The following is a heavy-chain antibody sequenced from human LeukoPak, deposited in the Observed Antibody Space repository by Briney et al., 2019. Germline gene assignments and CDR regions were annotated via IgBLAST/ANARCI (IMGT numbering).Heavy chain of an antibody. CDR2: IYTSGST. V-gene: IGHV4-4*07. Sequence: SETLSLTCTVSGGSISSYYWSWIRQPAGKGLEWIGRIYTSGSTNYNPSLKSRVTMSVDTSKNQFSLKLSSVTAADTAVYYCARDRDYDSSGYFFYWGQGTLVTVSS. CDR1: GGSISSYY. J-gene: IGHJ4*02. D-gene: IGHD3-22*01. CDR3: ARDRDYDSSGYFFY.